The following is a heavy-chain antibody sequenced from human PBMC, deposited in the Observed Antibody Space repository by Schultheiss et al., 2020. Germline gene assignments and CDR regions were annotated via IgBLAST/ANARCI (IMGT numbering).Heavy chain of an antibody. CDR2: IYSGGST. V-gene: IGHV3-53*01. CDR1: GFTVSSNY. J-gene: IGHJ2*01. D-gene: IGHD3-22*01. CDR3: ARAYPYYYDSSGPFLAGWYFDL. Sequence: GESLKISCAASGFTVSSNYMSWVRQAPGKGLEWVSVIYSGGSTYYADSVKGRFTISRENAKNSLYLQMNSLRAGDTAVYYCARAYPYYYDSSGPFLAGWYFDLWGRGTLVTVSS.